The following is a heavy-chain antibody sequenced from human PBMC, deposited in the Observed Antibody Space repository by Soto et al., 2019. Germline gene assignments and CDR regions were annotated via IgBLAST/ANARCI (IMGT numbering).Heavy chain of an antibody. Sequence: EVQLLESGGGLVQPGGSLRLSCAAPGLKFRTYAMTWVRQAPGKGLEWVSIISGSGGSTYYADSVKGRFTVSRDNSKNTLYVQMNSLRAEDTAVYYCAKWTCSGGSCYFDYWGQGTLVTVSS. V-gene: IGHV3-23*01. D-gene: IGHD2-15*01. J-gene: IGHJ4*02. CDR1: GLKFRTYA. CDR3: AKWTCSGGSCYFDY. CDR2: ISGSGGST.